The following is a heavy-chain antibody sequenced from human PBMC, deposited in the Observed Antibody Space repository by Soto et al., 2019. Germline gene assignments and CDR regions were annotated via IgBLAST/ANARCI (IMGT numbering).Heavy chain of an antibody. CDR3: AREAHSSSWYSPYYYYGMDV. CDR2: INPNSGGT. D-gene: IGHD6-13*01. CDR1: GYTFTGYY. V-gene: IGHV1-2*04. Sequence: ASVKVSCKASGYTFTGYYMHWVRQAPGQGLEWMGWINPNSGGTNYAQKFQGWVTMTRDTSISTAYMELSRLRSDDTAVYYCAREAHSSSWYSPYYYYGMDVWGQGTTVNVSS. J-gene: IGHJ6*01.